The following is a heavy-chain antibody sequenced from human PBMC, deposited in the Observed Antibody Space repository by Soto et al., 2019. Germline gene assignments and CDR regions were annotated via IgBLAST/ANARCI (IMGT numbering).Heavy chain of an antibody. D-gene: IGHD2-8*01. Sequence: GGSLRLSCAASGFTFSNAWINWVRQAPGKGLEWVGRIKSKTDGGTTDYAEPVKGRFAISRDDSNNMVYLQMNSLKIEDTAVYYCTTDSYSTIIIVRFLYLGHAPLVNVS. CDR3: TTDSYSTIIIVRFLY. V-gene: IGHV3-15*07. J-gene: IGHJ4*01. CDR1: GFTFSNAW. CDR2: IKSKTDGGTT.